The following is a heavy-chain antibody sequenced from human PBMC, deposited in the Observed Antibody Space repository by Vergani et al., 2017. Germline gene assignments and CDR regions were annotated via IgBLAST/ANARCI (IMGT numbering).Heavy chain of an antibody. CDR1: GYSFTSYW. J-gene: IGHJ3*02. Sequence: EVQLVQSGAEVKKPGESLKISCKGSGYSFTSYWIGWVRQMPGKGLEWMGIIQPGDSDTRYSPSFQGQVTIPVDKSISTAYLQWSSLKAPDTAMYYCARLSTMTTTHDVFDIWGQGTMVTVSS. CDR2: IQPGDSDT. V-gene: IGHV5-51*03. CDR3: ARLSTMTTTHDVFDI. D-gene: IGHD4-17*01.